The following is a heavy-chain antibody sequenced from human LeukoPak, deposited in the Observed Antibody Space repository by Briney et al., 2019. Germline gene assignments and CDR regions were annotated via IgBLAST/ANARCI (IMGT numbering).Heavy chain of an antibody. Sequence: SVKVSCKASGGTFSSYAISWVRQAPGQGLEWMGGIIPIFGTANYAQKFQGRVTITTDESTSTAYMELSSLRYEDTAVYYCARKGVGVTKGPYYYYYMDVGGKGTTVPVS. J-gene: IGHJ6*03. CDR2: IIPIFGTA. CDR1: GGTFSSYA. V-gene: IGHV1-69*05. D-gene: IGHD1-26*01. CDR3: ARKGVGVTKGPYYYYYMDV.